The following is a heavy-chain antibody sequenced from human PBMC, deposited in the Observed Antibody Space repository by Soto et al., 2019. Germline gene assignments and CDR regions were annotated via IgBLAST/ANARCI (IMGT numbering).Heavy chain of an antibody. CDR1: GFRFDDYG. Sequence: LRLSCEVSGFRFDDYGMHWVRQAPGKGLEWIAGISRDSRSISYGASMKGRFTISRDNAKNSLYLQLNSPRADDTAFYYCVKDALTTVAYYFDYWGQGALVTVSS. CDR3: VKDALTTVAYYFDY. CDR2: ISRDSRSI. V-gene: IGHV3-9*01. J-gene: IGHJ4*02. D-gene: IGHD4-17*01.